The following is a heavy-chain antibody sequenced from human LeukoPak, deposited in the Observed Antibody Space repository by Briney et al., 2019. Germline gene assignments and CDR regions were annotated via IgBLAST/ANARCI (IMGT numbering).Heavy chain of an antibody. Sequence: SVKVSCKASGGTFSSYAISWVRQAPGQGLEWMGRIIPILGIANYAQKFQGRVTITADKSTSTAYMELSSLRSEDTAVYYCATDAYYDSSGYYAMDYWGQGTLVTVSS. D-gene: IGHD3-22*01. CDR2: IIPILGIA. CDR3: ATDAYYDSSGYYAMDY. V-gene: IGHV1-69*04. CDR1: GGTFSSYA. J-gene: IGHJ4*02.